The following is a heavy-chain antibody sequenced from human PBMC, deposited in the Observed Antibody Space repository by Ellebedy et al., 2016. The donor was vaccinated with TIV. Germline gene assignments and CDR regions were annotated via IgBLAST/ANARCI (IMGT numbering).Heavy chain of an antibody. CDR1: GFTFSSYA. D-gene: IGHD3-3*01. V-gene: IGHV3-7*01. CDR3: ARSGVLRFLEWLPYFDY. Sequence: GGSLRLSCAASGFTFSSYAMSWVRQAPGKGLEWVANIKQDGSEKYYVDSVKGRFTISRDNSKNTLYLQMNSLRAEDTAVYYCARSGVLRFLEWLPYFDYWGQGSLVTVSS. J-gene: IGHJ4*02. CDR2: IKQDGSEK.